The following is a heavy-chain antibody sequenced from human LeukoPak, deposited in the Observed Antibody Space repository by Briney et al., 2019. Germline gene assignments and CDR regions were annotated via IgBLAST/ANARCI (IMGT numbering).Heavy chain of an antibody. D-gene: IGHD3-10*01. V-gene: IGHV3-13*01. CDR1: GFTFSSYD. J-gene: IGHJ3*02. CDR2: IGTAGDT. Sequence: PGGSLRLSCAASGFTFSSYDMHWVRQATGKGLEWVSAIGTAGDTYYPGSVKGRFTISRENAKNSLYLQMNSLRAGDTAVYYCARQMVRGAYHDAFDIWGQGTMVTVSS. CDR3: ARQMVRGAYHDAFDI.